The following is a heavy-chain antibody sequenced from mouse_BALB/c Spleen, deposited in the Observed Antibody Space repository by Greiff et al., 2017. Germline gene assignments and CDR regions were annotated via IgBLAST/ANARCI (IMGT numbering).Heavy chain of an antibody. CDR2: ISSGGGNT. Sequence: EVKVEESGGGLVKPGGSLKLSCAASGFTFSSYTMSWVRQTPEKRLEWVATISSGGGNTYYPDSVKGRFTISRDNAKNNLYLQMSSLRSEDTALYYCARGYYSSSYAMDYWGQGTSVTVSS. V-gene: IGHV5-9*03. D-gene: IGHD2-3*01. J-gene: IGHJ4*01. CDR3: ARGYYSSSYAMDY. CDR1: GFTFSSYT.